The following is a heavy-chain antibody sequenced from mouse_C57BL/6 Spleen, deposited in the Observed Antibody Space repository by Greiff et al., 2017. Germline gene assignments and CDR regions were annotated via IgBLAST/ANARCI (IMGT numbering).Heavy chain of an antibody. CDR3: TRRDYGKTWFAY. Sequence: VQRVESGAELVRPGASVTLSCKASGYTFTDYEMHWVKQTPVHGLEWIGAIDPETGGTAYNQKFKGKAILTADKSSSTAYMELRSLTSEDSAVYYCTRRDYGKTWFAYWGQGTLVTVSA. V-gene: IGHV1-15*01. CDR2: IDPETGGT. D-gene: IGHD2-1*01. CDR1: GYTFTDYE. J-gene: IGHJ3*01.